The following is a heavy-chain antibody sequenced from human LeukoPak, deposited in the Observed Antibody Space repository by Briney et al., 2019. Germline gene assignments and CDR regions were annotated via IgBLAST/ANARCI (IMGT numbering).Heavy chain of an antibody. Sequence: PGGSLRLSCAASGFTFSSYWMSWARQAPGKGLEWVANIKQDGSEKYYVDSVKGRFTISRDNAKNSLYLQMNSLRAEETAVYYCATSGSLIVPRALFWGQGTLVTVSS. D-gene: IGHD3-22*01. CDR2: IKQDGSEK. V-gene: IGHV3-7*01. J-gene: IGHJ4*02. CDR1: GFTFSSYW. CDR3: ATSGSLIVPRALF.